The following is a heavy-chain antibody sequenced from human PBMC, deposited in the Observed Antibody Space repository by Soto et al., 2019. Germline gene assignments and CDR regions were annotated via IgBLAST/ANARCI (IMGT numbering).Heavy chain of an antibody. CDR1: GFIFTNYA. V-gene: IGHV3-23*01. D-gene: IGHD5-12*01. Sequence: GGSLRLYCAASGFIFTNYAMNWVRQAPGKRLEWVSVIGGRGNSAYYADSVQGRFTISRDDSKNTLSLQMSSLTADDTAIYYCVREGRGSFDFWGRGT. J-gene: IGHJ3*01. CDR2: IGGRGNSA. CDR3: VREGRGSFDF.